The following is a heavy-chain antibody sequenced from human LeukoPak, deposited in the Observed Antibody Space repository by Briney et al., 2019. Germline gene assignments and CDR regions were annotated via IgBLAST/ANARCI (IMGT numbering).Heavy chain of an antibody. CDR2: ISYDGSNK. CDR1: GFTFDDYA. V-gene: IGHV3-30*04. CDR3: AREGCTNGVCYSSYYYYMDV. J-gene: IGHJ6*03. D-gene: IGHD2-8*01. Sequence: PGGSLRLSCAASGFTFDDYAMHWVRQAPGKGLEWVAVISYDGSNKYYADSVKGRFTISRDNSKNTLYLQMNSLRAEDTAVYYCAREGCTNGVCYSSYYYYMDVWGKGTTVTVSS.